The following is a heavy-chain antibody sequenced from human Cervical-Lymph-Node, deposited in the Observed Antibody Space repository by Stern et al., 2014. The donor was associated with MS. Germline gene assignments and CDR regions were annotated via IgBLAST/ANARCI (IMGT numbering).Heavy chain of an antibody. J-gene: IGHJ3*02. CDR2: IYHRGST. V-gene: IGHV4-38-2*02. CDR1: GYSISSGYY. CDR3: ARADDFTAAFDI. D-gene: IGHD3-3*01. Sequence: VQLVESGPGLVKPSETLSLTCTVSGYSISSGYYWGWIRQPPGKGLEWIGSIYHRGSTYYNPSLKSRVTISVDTSKNQFSLKPSSVTAADTAVYYCARADDFTAAFDIWGQGTMVTVSS.